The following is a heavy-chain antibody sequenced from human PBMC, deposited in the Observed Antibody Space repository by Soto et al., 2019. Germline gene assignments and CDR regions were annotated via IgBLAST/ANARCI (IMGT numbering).Heavy chain of an antibody. J-gene: IGHJ3*02. CDR2: ISSSSSYI. CDR1: GFTFSSYS. Sequence: GGSLRLSCAASGFTFSSYSMNWVRQAPGKGLEWVSSISSSSSYIYYADSVKGRFTISRDNAKNSLYLQMNSLRAEDTAVYYCARRRDGYNSASHDAFDIWGQGTMVTVSS. CDR3: ARRRDGYNSASHDAFDI. V-gene: IGHV3-21*01. D-gene: IGHD5-12*01.